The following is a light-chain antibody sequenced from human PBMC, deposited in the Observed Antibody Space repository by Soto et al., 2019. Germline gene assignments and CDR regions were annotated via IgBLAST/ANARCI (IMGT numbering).Light chain of an antibody. J-gene: IGKJ1*01. CDR2: DAS. CDR3: QQYNSYPG. V-gene: IGKV1-5*01. CDR1: QSISSW. Sequence: DIQMTQSPSTLSASVGDRVTITCRASQSISSWLAWYQQKPGKAPKLLIYDASSLESGVPSRFSGSGSGTEFILTISSLQPDDFATYDCQQYNSYPGFGQGTKVEVK.